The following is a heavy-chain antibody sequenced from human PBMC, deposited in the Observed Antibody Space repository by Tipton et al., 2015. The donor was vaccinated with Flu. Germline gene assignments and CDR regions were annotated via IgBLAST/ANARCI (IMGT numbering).Heavy chain of an antibody. CDR2: IIPIFGTA. D-gene: IGHD2-2*01. Sequence: QSGAEVKKPGSSVKVSCKASGGTFSSYAISWVRQAPGQGLEWMGGIIPIFGTANYAQKFQGRVTITADESTSTAYMELSNLRSEDTAVYYCARAGSLWCSSTSCYRAFDIWGQGTMVTVSS. CDR3: ARAGSLWCSSTSCYRAFDI. CDR1: GGTFSSYA. J-gene: IGHJ3*02. V-gene: IGHV1-69*01.